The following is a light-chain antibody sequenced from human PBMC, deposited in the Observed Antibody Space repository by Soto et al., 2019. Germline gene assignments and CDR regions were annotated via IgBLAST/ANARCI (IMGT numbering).Light chain of an antibody. CDR3: CSYTRYSPYV. CDR2: AVS. J-gene: IGLJ1*01. V-gene: IGLV2-14*01. CDR1: SSDFGGYNF. Sequence: QSALTQPASVSGSPGQSNTISCTGTSSDFGGYNFVSWYQHRPGKAPKLMIYAVSNRPSGVSNRFSGSKSGNTASLTISGLQAEDEADYYCCSYTRYSPYVFGTGTKVTVL.